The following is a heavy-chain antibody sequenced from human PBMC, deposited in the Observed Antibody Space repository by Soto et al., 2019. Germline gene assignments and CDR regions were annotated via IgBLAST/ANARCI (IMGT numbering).Heavy chain of an antibody. Sequence: PVGSLRLSCAPPGFTLSTDAMTWFRQAPWKGLEWVSSISGSASNTYYEDSVKGRFTISRDNSKKTLYLQMHTLKDEDTALYYCAKDVSGRYSTSSFYGMDVRCPGTTISISS. CDR3: AKDVSGRYSTSSFYGMDV. D-gene: IGHD6-6*01. CDR1: GFTLSTDA. J-gene: IGHJ6*02. V-gene: IGHV3-23*01. CDR2: ISGSASNT.